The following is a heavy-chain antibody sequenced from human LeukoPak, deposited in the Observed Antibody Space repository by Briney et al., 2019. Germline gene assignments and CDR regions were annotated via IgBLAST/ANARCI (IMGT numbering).Heavy chain of an antibody. CDR3: ARLITFGGVIIRAYYFDY. D-gene: IGHD3-16*01. Sequence: PSETLSLTCAVYGGSFSGYYWSWIRQPPGKGLEWIGEINHSGSTNYNPSLKSRVTISVDTSKNQCSLKLSSVTAADTAVYYCARLITFGGVIIRAYYFDYWGQGTLVTVSS. CDR1: GGSFSGYY. V-gene: IGHV4-34*01. CDR2: INHSGST. J-gene: IGHJ4*02.